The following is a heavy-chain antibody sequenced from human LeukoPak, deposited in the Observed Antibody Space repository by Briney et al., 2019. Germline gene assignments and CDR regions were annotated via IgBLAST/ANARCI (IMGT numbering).Heavy chain of an antibody. Sequence: GASVKVSCKASGGTFSNYAISWVRQAPGQGLEWMGGIIPIFGTPNYVQKFQGRVTFTADESTSTVYMELYSLRSEDTAVYFCARDNPDTVVVPAATDVWGQGTTVIVSS. V-gene: IGHV1-69*13. CDR1: GGTFSNYA. J-gene: IGHJ6*02. CDR2: IIPIFGTP. CDR3: ARDNPDTVVVPAATDV. D-gene: IGHD2-2*01.